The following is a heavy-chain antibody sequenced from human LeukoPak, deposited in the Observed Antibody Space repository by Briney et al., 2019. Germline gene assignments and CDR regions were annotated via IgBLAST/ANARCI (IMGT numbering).Heavy chain of an antibody. D-gene: IGHD1-26*01. Sequence: LSLACTVSGGSISGSSYYWGWIRQPPGKGLEWVGRTRNKANTYSTEYAASVKGRFIISRDDSRNSLYLQMNSLKTEDTAVYYCARGPPGISYPLDYWGQGTLVTVSS. CDR1: GGSISGSSYY. V-gene: IGHV3-72*01. J-gene: IGHJ4*02. CDR2: TRNKANTYST. CDR3: ARGPPGISYPLDY.